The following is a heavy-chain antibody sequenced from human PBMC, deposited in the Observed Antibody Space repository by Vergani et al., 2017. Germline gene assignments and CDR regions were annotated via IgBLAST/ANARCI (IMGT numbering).Heavy chain of an antibody. CDR3: VRARCSGPCFMADWFDS. CDR1: GFSFSGYW. Sequence: EVQLVESGGGLIHPGGSLRLSCEVSGFSFSGYWMHWVRQSPEKGLVWVSRIKSDGSITNYADSVKGRFPISRDNAKNTLYMEMNSLRGDDTAICYCVRARCSGPCFMADWFDSWGQGSLVTVSS. J-gene: IGHJ5*01. CDR2: IKSDGSIT. V-gene: IGHV3-74*01. D-gene: IGHD5-12*01.